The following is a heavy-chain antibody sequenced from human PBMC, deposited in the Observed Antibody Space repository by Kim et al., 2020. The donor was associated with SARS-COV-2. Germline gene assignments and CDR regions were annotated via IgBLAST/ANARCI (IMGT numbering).Heavy chain of an antibody. D-gene: IGHD3-10*01. CDR2: IYYSGST. V-gene: IGHV4-31*03. CDR3: AKSGDGYGSGSPAGVDY. Sequence: SETLSLTCTVSGGSISSGGYYWSWIRQHPGKGLEWIGYIYYSGSTYYNPSLKSRVTISVDTSKNQFSLKLSSVTAADTAVYYCAKSGDGYGSGSPAGVDYWGQGTLVTVSS. CDR1: GGSISSGGYY. J-gene: IGHJ4*02.